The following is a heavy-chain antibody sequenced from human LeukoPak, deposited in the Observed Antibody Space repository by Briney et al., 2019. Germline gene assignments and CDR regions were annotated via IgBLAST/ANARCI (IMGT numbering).Heavy chain of an antibody. D-gene: IGHD2-21*01. CDR2: ISGSGTGT. V-gene: IGHV3-23*01. CDR1: GFTFTSYT. J-gene: IGHJ5*02. CDR3: STRERYCGGGICYEWFDP. Sequence: PGGSLRLSCAASGFTFTSYTMSWVRQAPGKGLEWVSGISGSGTGTDYADSVKGWVTISRDTSKSTLYLQMNSLRAEDTAVYYCSTRERYCGGGICYEWFDPWGQGTLVTVSS.